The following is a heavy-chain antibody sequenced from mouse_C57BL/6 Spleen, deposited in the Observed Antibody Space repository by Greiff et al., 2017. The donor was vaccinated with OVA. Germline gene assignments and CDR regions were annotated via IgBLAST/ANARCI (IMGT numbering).Heavy chain of an antibody. D-gene: IGHD2-2*01. J-gene: IGHJ1*03. CDR3: ARDGGLRYFDV. Sequence: DVMLVESEGGLVQPGSSMKLSCTASGFTFSDYYMAWVRQVPEKGLEWVANINYDGSSTYYLDSLKSRFIISRDNAKNILYLQMSSLKSEDTATYYCARDGGLRYFDVWGTGTTVTVSS. CDR1: GFTFSDYY. CDR2: INYDGSST. V-gene: IGHV5-16*01.